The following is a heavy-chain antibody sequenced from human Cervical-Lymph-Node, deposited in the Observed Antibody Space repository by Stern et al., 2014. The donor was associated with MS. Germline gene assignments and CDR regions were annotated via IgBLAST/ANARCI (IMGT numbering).Heavy chain of an antibody. J-gene: IGHJ4*02. CDR2: MNRDGTTT. CDR1: GFTLSRYW. CDR3: ARDVQGDGNYNLDH. V-gene: IGHV3-74*01. Sequence: EDQLVESGGGLVQPGGSLRLSCAASGFTLSRYWMHWVRQTPGKGLAWISRMNRDGTTTTYADSAKGRFTISRDNAKNMVYLQLNGLRADDTAVYYCARDVQGDGNYNLDHWGQGTLVTVSS. D-gene: IGHD1-1*01.